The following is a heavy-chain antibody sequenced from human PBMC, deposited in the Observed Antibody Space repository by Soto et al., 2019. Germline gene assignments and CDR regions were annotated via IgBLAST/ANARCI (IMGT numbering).Heavy chain of an antibody. J-gene: IGHJ4*02. D-gene: IGHD3-22*01. Sequence: EVQLVESGGGLVRPGGSWRLSCAASGFTFISYRLNCFRQPQGKGLEWLSYISPSSSTIYYADSVKGRFTISRDNAKNSLFLHMISLRDEDTAVYYCARDFDSLNDYWGQGTLVTVSS. V-gene: IGHV3-48*02. CDR1: GFTFISYR. CDR2: ISPSSSTI. CDR3: ARDFDSLNDY.